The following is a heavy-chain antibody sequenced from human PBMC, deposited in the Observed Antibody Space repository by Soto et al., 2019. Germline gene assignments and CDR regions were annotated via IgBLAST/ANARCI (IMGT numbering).Heavy chain of an antibody. J-gene: IGHJ4*02. Sequence: ASVKVSCKAFGGTFTSYTVYWVRQAPGQGLEWVGGLIPMFDIANYAKRFRGRVMITADEATNTASMELSSLTSADTAVYFCARSLGRHPSETPRGHSFGAGSLFPFDHWGQGTLVTVSS. D-gene: IGHD2-15*01. CDR3: ARSLGRHPSETPRGHSFGAGSLFPFDH. CDR1: GGTFTSYT. CDR2: LIPMFDIA. V-gene: IGHV1-69*13.